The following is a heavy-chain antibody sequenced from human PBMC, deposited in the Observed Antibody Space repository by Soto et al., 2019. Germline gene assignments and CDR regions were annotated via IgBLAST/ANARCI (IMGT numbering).Heavy chain of an antibody. D-gene: IGHD3-9*01. V-gene: IGHV3-74*01. Sequence: EVQLVESGGGLVQPGESLRLSCAASGFTFSNHWMHWVRQAPGKGLVWVSHINSDGSITNYAYSVRGRFTISRDNAKNTLYLPMNSLRSADTAMYCCARILYYDLLTGEAYSGQGTLVTVSS. CDR3: ARILYYDLLTGEAY. CDR2: INSDGSIT. CDR1: GFTFSNHW. J-gene: IGHJ4*02.